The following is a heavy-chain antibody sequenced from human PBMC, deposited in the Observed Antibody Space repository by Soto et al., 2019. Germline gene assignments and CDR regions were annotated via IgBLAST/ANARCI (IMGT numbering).Heavy chain of an antibody. CDR1: GGSFSGYY. CDR3: ARGRGTVTTVYYYMDV. Sequence: QSPTLSLTCAVYGGSFSGYYWSWIRQPPGKGLEWIGEINHSGSTNYNPSLKSRVTISVDTSKNQFSLKLSSVTAADTAVYYCARGRGTVTTVYYYMDVWGKGTTVTVSS. CDR2: INHSGST. D-gene: IGHD4-17*01. J-gene: IGHJ6*03. V-gene: IGHV4-34*01.